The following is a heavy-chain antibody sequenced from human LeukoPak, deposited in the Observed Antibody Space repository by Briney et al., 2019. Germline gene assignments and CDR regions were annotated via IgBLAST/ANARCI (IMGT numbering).Heavy chain of an antibody. CDR2: INHSGST. D-gene: IGHD4-23*01. Sequence: SETLSLTCAVYGGSFSGYYWSWIRQPPGKGLEWIGEINHSGSTNYNPSLKSRVTISVDTSKNQFSLKLTSVTAADTAVYYCARHQRGNSDAFDIWGQGTMVTVSS. CDR1: GGSFSGYY. CDR3: ARHQRGNSDAFDI. J-gene: IGHJ3*02. V-gene: IGHV4-34*01.